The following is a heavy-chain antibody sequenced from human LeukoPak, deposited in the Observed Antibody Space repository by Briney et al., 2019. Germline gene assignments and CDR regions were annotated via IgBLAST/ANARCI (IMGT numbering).Heavy chain of an antibody. CDR1: GFTLSSYS. Sequence: GGSLRLSCAASGFTLSSYSMNWVRQAPGKGLEWVSSISSSSSYIYYADSVKGRFTISRDNAKNSLYLQMNSLRAEDTAVYYCARRDSSSSNWFDPWGQGTLVTVSS. CDR2: ISSSSSYI. J-gene: IGHJ5*02. D-gene: IGHD6-6*01. CDR3: ARRDSSSSNWFDP. V-gene: IGHV3-21*01.